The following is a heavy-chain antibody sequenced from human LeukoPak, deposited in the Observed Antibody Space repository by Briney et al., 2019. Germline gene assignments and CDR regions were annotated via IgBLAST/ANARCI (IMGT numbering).Heavy chain of an antibody. V-gene: IGHV4-30-2*01. CDR1: GGSISSGGYS. J-gene: IGHJ6*02. D-gene: IGHD5-18*01. CDR2: IYHSGST. CDR3: ASGRYGPTYYYYGMDV. Sequence: SQTLSLTCAVSGGSISSGGYSWSWIRQPPGKGLEWIGYIYHSGSTHYNPSLKSRVTISVDRSKNQFSLKLSSVTAADTAVYYCASGRYGPTYYYYGMDVWGQGTTVTVSS.